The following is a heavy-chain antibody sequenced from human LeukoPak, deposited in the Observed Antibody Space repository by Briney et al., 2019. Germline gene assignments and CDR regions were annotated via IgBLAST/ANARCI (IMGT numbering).Heavy chain of an antibody. CDR2: IKQDGSEK. Sequence: GGSLRLSCAASGFTFSSYWMSWVRQAPGKGLEWVANIKQDGSEKYYVDSVKGRFTISRDNAKNSLYLQMNSLRAEDTAVYYCARGEGPASITIFGVVPIGNYYYYYGMNVWGQGTTVTVSS. CDR1: GFTFSSYW. CDR3: ARGEGPASITIFGVVPIGNYYYYYGMNV. V-gene: IGHV3-7*04. D-gene: IGHD3-3*01. J-gene: IGHJ6*02.